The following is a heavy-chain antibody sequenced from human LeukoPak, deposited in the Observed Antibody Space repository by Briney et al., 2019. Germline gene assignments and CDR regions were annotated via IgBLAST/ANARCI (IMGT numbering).Heavy chain of an antibody. J-gene: IGHJ4*02. CDR2: ISSSGSTI. CDR3: ARSGYYDILTGYQHLDY. V-gene: IGHV3-48*04. D-gene: IGHD3-9*01. Sequence: SLRLSCPACGFTFSSYSMNWVRQAPGTGLESVSYISSSGSTIYYADSVKGRFTISRDNAKNSLYLQMNSLRAEDTAVYYCARSGYYDILTGYQHLDYWGQGTLVTVSS. CDR1: GFTFSSYS.